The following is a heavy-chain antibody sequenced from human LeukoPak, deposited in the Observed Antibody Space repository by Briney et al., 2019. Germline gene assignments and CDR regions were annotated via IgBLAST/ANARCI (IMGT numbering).Heavy chain of an antibody. Sequence: TLSLTCTVSGGSISSGSYYWSWIRQHPGKGLEWIGYIHYSGNTYYNPSLKSRVTISVDTSKNQFSLKLSSVTAADTAVYYCARGGPISSSWLWYFDYWGQGTLVTVSS. V-gene: IGHV4-31*03. CDR2: IHYSGNT. D-gene: IGHD6-13*01. J-gene: IGHJ4*02. CDR3: ARGGPISSSWLWYFDY. CDR1: GGSISSGSYY.